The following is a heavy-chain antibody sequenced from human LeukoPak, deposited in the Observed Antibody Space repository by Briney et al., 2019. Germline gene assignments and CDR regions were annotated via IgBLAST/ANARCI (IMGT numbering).Heavy chain of an antibody. CDR1: GGSFSGYY. Sequence: SETLSLTCAVYGGSFSGYYWSWIRQPPGKGLEWIGEINHSGSTNHNPSLKSRVTISVDTSKNQFSLKLSSVTAADTAVYYCARVGRITMARGVLYYFDYWGQGTLVTVSS. CDR3: ARVGRITMARGVLYYFDY. V-gene: IGHV4-34*01. CDR2: INHSGST. J-gene: IGHJ4*02. D-gene: IGHD3-10*01.